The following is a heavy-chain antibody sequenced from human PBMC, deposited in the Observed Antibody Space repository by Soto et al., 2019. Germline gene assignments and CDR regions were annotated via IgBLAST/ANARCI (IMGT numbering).Heavy chain of an antibody. CDR2: ISWNSVFV. CDR3: VKDNVGIYCSGGSCYFDS. V-gene: IGHV3-9*01. CDR1: GFSFKALA. D-gene: IGHD2-15*01. Sequence: GGALRLSCSASGFSFKALAMHWVLQVSGKGLEWVSGISWNSVFVNYADSVEGRFTTSRDNAKASIHLQMNNLRPDDTAVYYCVKDNVGIYCSGGSCYFDSWGRGTLVTVSS. J-gene: IGHJ4*02.